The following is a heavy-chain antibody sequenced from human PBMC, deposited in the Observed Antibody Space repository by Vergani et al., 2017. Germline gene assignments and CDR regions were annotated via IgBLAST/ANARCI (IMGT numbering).Heavy chain of an antibody. CDR2: IYHSGST. D-gene: IGHD3-10*01. J-gene: IGHJ4*02. Sequence: QVQLQESGPGLVKPSETLSLTCAVSGYSISSGYYWGWIRQPPGKGLEWIGSIYHSGSTYYNPSLQSRVTISVDTSKNQFSLKLSSVTAADTAVYYCARLLGERYGSGSYPPRIDYWGQGTLVTVSS. V-gene: IGHV4-38-2*01. CDR1: GYSISSGYY. CDR3: ARLLGERYGSGSYPPRIDY.